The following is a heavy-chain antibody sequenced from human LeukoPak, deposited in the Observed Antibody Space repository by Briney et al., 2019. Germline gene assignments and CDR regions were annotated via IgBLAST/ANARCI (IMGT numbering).Heavy chain of an antibody. CDR3: ARHTGGWGSFDY. V-gene: IGHV4-59*08. CDR2: IYYSGST. Sequence: SETLSLTCTVSGGSISSYYWSWIRQPPGKGLEGIGYIYYSGSTNYNPSLESRVTISVDTSKNHFSLKLSSVTAADTAVYYCARHTGGWGSFDYWGQGTLVTVSS. CDR1: GGSISSYY. D-gene: IGHD7-27*01. J-gene: IGHJ4*02.